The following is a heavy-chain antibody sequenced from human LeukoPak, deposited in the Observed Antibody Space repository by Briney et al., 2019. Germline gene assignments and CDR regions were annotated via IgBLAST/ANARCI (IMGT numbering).Heavy chain of an antibody. J-gene: IGHJ5*02. CDR3: ARVPCSRFGELEGWFDP. CDR1: GGTFSSYA. Sequence: GASVNVSCKASGGTFSSYAISWVRQAPGQGLEWMGGIIPIFGTANYAQKLHGRVTITADESTSTAYMELSSLRSEDTAVYYCARVPCSRFGELEGWFDPWGQGTLVTVSS. V-gene: IGHV1-69*13. CDR2: IIPIFGTA. D-gene: IGHD3-10*01.